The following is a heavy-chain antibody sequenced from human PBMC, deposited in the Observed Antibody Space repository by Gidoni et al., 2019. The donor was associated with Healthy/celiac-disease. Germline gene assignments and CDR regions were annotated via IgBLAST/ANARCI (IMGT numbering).Heavy chain of an antibody. CDR1: GFTFDDYA. CDR3: AKEGYSYGRAFDI. V-gene: IGHV3-9*01. Sequence: EVQLVESGGGLVQPGRSLRLSCAAPGFTFDDYAMHWVRQAPGQGLEWVSGISWNSGSIGYADSVKGRFTISRDNAKNSLYLQMNSLRAEDTALYYCAKEGYSYGRAFDIWGQGTMVTVSS. CDR2: ISWNSGSI. J-gene: IGHJ3*02. D-gene: IGHD5-18*01.